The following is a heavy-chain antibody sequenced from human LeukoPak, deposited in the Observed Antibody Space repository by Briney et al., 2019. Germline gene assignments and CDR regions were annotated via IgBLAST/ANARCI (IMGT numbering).Heavy chain of an antibody. CDR2: ISFDGNNV. D-gene: IGHD6-6*01. Sequence: GGSLRLSCAASGFTFSTCAMHWVRQAPDMGLEWLAMISFDGNNVNHADSVKGRFTISRDNSKNTLYLQMNSLRAEDTAVYYCARLTQLARGRYWGQGTLVTVSS. CDR1: GFTFSTCA. J-gene: IGHJ4*02. V-gene: IGHV3-30-3*01. CDR3: ARLTQLARGRY.